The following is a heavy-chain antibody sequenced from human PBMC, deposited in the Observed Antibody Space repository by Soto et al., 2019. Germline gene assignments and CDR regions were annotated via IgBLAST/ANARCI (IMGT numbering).Heavy chain of an antibody. V-gene: IGHV3-30-3*01. CDR2: ISYDGSNK. J-gene: IGHJ4*02. Sequence: PWGSLRLSCAASGFTFSSYAMHWVRQAPGKGLEWVAVISYDGSNKYYADSVKGRFTISRDNSKNTLYLQMNSLRAEDTAVYYCAREYSYKNFDYWGQGTLVTVSS. D-gene: IGHD5-18*01. CDR1: GFTFSSYA. CDR3: AREYSYKNFDY.